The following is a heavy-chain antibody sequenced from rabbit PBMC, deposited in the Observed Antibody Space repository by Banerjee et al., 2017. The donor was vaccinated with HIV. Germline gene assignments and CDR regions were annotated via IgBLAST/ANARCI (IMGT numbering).Heavy chain of an antibody. Sequence: QSLEESGGDLVKPGASLTLTCTASGFTFSSYWMYWVRQAPGKGLEWIACINSGSGRAYYASWAKGRFTISKTSSTTVTLQMTSLTAADTATYFCARDAGSSYYDRYFKLWGQGTLVTVS. V-gene: IGHV1S40*01. D-gene: IGHD8-1*01. J-gene: IGHJ4*01. CDR2: INSGSGRA. CDR3: ARDAGSSYYDRYFKL. CDR1: GFTFSSYW.